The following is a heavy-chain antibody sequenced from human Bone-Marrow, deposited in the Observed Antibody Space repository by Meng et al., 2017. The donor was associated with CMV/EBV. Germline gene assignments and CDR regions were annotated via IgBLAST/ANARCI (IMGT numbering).Heavy chain of an antibody. D-gene: IGHD6-6*01. Sequence: GGSLRLSCAASGFTFSSHWMHWVRQAPGKGLVCVSHINAAGRSTGYADSVKGRFTISRDNAKNTLYLQMNSLRAEETAVYYCAREVVRWFDFWGQGTRVTVSS. CDR3: AREVVRWFDF. CDR1: GFTFSSHW. V-gene: IGHV3-74*01. CDR2: INAAGRST. J-gene: IGHJ5*01.